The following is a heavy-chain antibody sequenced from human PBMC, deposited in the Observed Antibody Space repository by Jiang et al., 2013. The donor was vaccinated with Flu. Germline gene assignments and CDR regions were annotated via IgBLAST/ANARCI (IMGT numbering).Heavy chain of an antibody. J-gene: IGHJ6*02. V-gene: IGHV7-4-1*02. CDR3: ARVYCGGDCQLDPDYYYYGMDV. D-gene: IGHD2-21*02. CDR1: GYTFTSYA. CDR2: INTNTGNP. Sequence: QSGSELKKPGASVKVSCKASGYTFTSYAMNWVRQAPGQGLEWMGWINTNTGNPTYAQGSTGRFVFSLDTSVSTAYLQISSLKAEDTAVYYCARVYCGGDCQLDPDYYYYGMDVWGQGTTVTVSS.